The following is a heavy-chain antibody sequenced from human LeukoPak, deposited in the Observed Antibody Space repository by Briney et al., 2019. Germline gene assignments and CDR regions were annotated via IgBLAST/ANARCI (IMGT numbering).Heavy chain of an antibody. V-gene: IGHV4-34*01. CDR3: ARDAYSSSWYAFDI. J-gene: IGHJ3*02. Sequence: PSQTLSLTCAVYGGSFSGYYWSWIRQPPGKGLEWIGEINHSGSTNYNPSLKSRVTISVDTPKNQFSLKLSSVTAADTAVYYCARDAYSSSWYAFDIWGQGTMVTVSS. CDR2: INHSGST. D-gene: IGHD6-13*01. CDR1: GGSFSGYY.